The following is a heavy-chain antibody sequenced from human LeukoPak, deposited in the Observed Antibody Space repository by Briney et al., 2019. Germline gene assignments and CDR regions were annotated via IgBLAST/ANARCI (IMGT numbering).Heavy chain of an antibody. Sequence: ASVKVSCKASGYTFTSYGISWVRQAPGQGLEWMGWISAYNGNTNYAQKLQGRVTMTTDTSTSTAYMELRSLRSDDTAVYYCAKVQQGSRYSSSWTPFDYWGQGTLVTVSS. J-gene: IGHJ4*02. CDR3: AKVQQGSRYSSSWTPFDY. D-gene: IGHD6-13*01. V-gene: IGHV1-18*01. CDR1: GYTFTSYG. CDR2: ISAYNGNT.